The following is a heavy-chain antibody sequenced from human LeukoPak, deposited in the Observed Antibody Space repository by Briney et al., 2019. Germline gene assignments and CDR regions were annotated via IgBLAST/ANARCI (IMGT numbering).Heavy chain of an antibody. CDR1: GGSFSGYY. V-gene: IGHV4-34*01. Sequence: SETLSLTCAVYGGSFSGYYWSWIRQPPGKGLEWIGEINHSGSTNYNPSLKSRVTISVDTSKNQFSLKLSSVTAADTAVYYCARGLRRGQVDYWGQGTLVTASS. CDR3: ARGLRRGQVDY. CDR2: INHSGST. J-gene: IGHJ4*02.